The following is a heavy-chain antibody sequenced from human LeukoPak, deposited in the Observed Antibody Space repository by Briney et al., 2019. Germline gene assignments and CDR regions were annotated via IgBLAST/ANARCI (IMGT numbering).Heavy chain of an antibody. J-gene: IGHJ5*02. D-gene: IGHD1-14*01. CDR1: GYSISSGDY. CDR3: ARVTSRLGWFDP. CDR2: ISHSGST. V-gene: IGHV4-38-2*02. Sequence: SETLSLTCTVSGYSISSGDYWGWIRQPPGKGLEWIGSISHSGSTYYKPSLKSRVTISVDTSKNQFSLKLRSVTAADTAVYYCARVTSRLGWFDPWGQGTLVTVSS.